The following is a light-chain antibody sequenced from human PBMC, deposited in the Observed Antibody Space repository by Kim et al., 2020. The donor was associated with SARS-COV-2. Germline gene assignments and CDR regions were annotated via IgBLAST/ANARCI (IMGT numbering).Light chain of an antibody. J-gene: IGLJ3*02. CDR2: LNSDGSH. V-gene: IGLV4-69*01. Sequence: QLVLTQSPSASASLGASVKLTCTLSSGHSSYAIAWHQQQPEKGPRYLMKLNSDGSHSKGDGIPDRFSGSSSGAERYLTISSLQSEDEADYYCQTWGTGIGVGGGGTQLTVL. CDR1: SGHSSYA. CDR3: QTWGTGIGV.